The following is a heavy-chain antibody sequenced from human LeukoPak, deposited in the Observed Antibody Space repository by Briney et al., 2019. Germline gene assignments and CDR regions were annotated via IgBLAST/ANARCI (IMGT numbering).Heavy chain of an antibody. V-gene: IGHV3-23*01. CDR3: AKGKCSSTSCYTPWDY. CDR2: ISDNGGRT. J-gene: IGHJ4*02. CDR1: GFTFSSYA. Sequence: GGSLRLSCAASGFTFSSYAMSWVRQAPGKGLEWVSAISDNGGRTSYADSVKGRFTISRDNSKNTLYLQMNSLRAEDTAAYYCAKGKCSSTSCYTPWDYWGQGTLVTVSS. D-gene: IGHD2-2*02.